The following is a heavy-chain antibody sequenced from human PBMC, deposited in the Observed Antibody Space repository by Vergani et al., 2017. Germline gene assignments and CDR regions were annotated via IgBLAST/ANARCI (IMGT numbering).Heavy chain of an antibody. D-gene: IGHD4-11*01. Sequence: QLQLQESGPGLVKPSETLSLTCAVYGGSFSGYYWSWIRQPPGKGLEWIGEINHSGSTNNNPSLKSRVTISVDTSKNQFSLKVSSVTAADTAVYYCARSHTVTTSAFDIWGQGTMVTVSS. CDR3: ARSHTVTTSAFDI. V-gene: IGHV4-34*01. CDR1: GGSFSGYY. CDR2: INHSGST. J-gene: IGHJ3*02.